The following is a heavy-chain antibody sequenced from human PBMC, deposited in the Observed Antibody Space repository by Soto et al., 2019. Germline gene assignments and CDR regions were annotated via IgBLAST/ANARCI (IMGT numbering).Heavy chain of an antibody. J-gene: IGHJ4*02. D-gene: IGHD5-18*01. CDR3: ARPRAYSYVPFDY. CDR1: GASITSRTHY. Sequence: QVQLQETGPRLVSPRETLYLTCTVSGASITSRTHYWGWIRQPPGKGPEWIASLAFRGNNFYNPSLESRVSMLMDTARNQFSLSLTSVTAADTAVYFCARPRAYSYVPFDYWGPGTLIIGSS. V-gene: IGHV4-39*01. CDR2: LAFRGNN.